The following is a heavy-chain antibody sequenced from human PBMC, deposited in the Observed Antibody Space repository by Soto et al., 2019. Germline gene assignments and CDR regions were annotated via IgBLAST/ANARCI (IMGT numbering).Heavy chain of an antibody. CDR1: GYTFTSYY. V-gene: IGHV1-46*01. CDR2: INPSGGST. J-gene: IGHJ5*02. Sequence: ASVKVSCKASGYTFTSYYMHWVRQAPGQGLEWMGIINPSGGSTSYAQKFQGRVTMTRDTSTSTVYMELSSLRSEDTAVYYCARNIVVVPAALAWFDPWGQGTLVTVSS. CDR3: ARNIVVVPAALAWFDP. D-gene: IGHD2-2*01.